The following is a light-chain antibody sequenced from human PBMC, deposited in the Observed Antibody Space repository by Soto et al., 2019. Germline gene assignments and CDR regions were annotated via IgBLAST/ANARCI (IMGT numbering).Light chain of an antibody. J-gene: IGKJ4*01. V-gene: IGKV4-1*01. CDR2: WAS. CDR3: QQYYSTPLT. Sequence: DTVMTQSPDSLAVSLGERATINCKSSQSVFYSSNNENYLAWYQRKPGQPPKLLIYWASSRESGVPDRFSGSGSGTDFTLTISSLQAEDVAVYYCQQYYSTPLTFGGGTKVEIK. CDR1: QSVFYSSNNENY.